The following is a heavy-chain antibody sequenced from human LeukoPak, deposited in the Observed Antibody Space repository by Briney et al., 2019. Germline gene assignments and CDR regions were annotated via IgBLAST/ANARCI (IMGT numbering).Heavy chain of an antibody. D-gene: IGHD3-10*01. J-gene: IGHJ6*02. Sequence: ASVKVSCKASGYTFTGHYTHWVRQAPGQRLEWMGWINAGNGNTKYSQKFQGRVTITRDTSASTAYMELSSLRSEDTAVYYCARLSVLDYYGSGSYYGMDVWGQGTTVTVS. CDR2: INAGNGNT. V-gene: IGHV1-3*01. CDR3: ARLSVLDYYGSGSYYGMDV. CDR1: GYTFTGHY.